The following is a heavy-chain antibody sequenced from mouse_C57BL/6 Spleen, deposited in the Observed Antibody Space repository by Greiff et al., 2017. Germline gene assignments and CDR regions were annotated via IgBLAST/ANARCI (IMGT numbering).Heavy chain of an antibody. CDR3: TRDREGDYSKGYAMDY. J-gene: IGHJ4*01. CDR1: GFTFSSYA. V-gene: IGHV5-9-1*02. D-gene: IGHD2-5*01. CDR2: ISSGGDYI. Sequence: EVQRVESGEGLVKPGGSLKLSCAASGFTFSSYAMSWVRQTPEKRLEWVAYISSGGDYIYYADTVKGRFTISRDNARNTLYLQMSSLKSEDTAMYYCTRDREGDYSKGYAMDYWGQGTSVTVSS.